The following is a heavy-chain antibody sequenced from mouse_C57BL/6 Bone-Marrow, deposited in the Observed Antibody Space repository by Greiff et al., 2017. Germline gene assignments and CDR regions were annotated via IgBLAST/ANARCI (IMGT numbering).Heavy chain of an antibody. J-gene: IGHJ2*01. V-gene: IGHV1-18*01. CDR2: INPNNGGT. Sequence: EVQLQQSGPELVKPGASVKIPCKASGYTFPDYNMDWVKQSHGKSLEWIGDINPNNGGTNYNQKFKGKATLTVDKSSSTAYMELRSLTSEDTAVYYCAREVIYDGYYYFDYWGQGTTLTVSS. CDR1: GYTFPDYN. D-gene: IGHD2-3*01. CDR3: AREVIYDGYYYFDY.